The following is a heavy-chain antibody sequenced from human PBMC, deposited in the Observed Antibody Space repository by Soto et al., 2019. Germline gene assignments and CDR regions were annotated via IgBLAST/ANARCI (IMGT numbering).Heavy chain of an antibody. J-gene: IGHJ4*02. CDR3: ARVQFGSGYRYAGDC. V-gene: IGHV1-46*01. CDR1: GYTFTNYY. CDR2: INPSDSSA. Sequence: QVQLVQSGAEVKKPGASVKISCKASGYTFTNYYVQWVRQAPGQGLEWMGIINPSDSSATYAQKFRGRVTMTRDTSTSTVYMELSRLESEDTAVYYCARVQFGSGYRYAGDCWGQGTLVIVSS. D-gene: IGHD5-18*01.